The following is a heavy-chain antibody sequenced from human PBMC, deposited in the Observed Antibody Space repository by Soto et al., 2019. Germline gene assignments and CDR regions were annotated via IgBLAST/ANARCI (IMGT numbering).Heavy chain of an antibody. CDR2: ISYDGSNK. Sequence: QVQLVESGGGVVQPGRSLRLSCAASGFTFSSYAMHWFRQAPGKGLSWVAVISYDGSNKYYADSVKGRFTISRDNSKNALYLQMNRLIAEDTAVYYCARAMTTVGDYFDYWGQGTLVTVSS. J-gene: IGHJ4*02. CDR1: GFTFSSYA. D-gene: IGHD4-17*01. V-gene: IGHV3-30-3*01. CDR3: ARAMTTVGDYFDY.